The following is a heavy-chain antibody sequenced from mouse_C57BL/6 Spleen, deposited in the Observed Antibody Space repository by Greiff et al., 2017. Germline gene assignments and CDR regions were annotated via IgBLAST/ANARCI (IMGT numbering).Heavy chain of an antibody. V-gene: IGHV1-55*01. Sequence: QVQLQQPGAELVKPGASVKMSCKASGYTFTSYWITWVKQRPGQGLEWIGDIYPGSGSTNYNEKFKSKAPLTVDTSSSTAYMQLSSLTSEDSAVYYCANYDYDVGAMDYWGQGTSVTVSS. J-gene: IGHJ4*01. D-gene: IGHD2-4*01. CDR3: ANYDYDVGAMDY. CDR2: IYPGSGST. CDR1: GYTFTSYW.